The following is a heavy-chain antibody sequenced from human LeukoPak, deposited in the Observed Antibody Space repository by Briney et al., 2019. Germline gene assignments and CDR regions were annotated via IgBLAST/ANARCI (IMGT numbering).Heavy chain of an antibody. V-gene: IGHV1-69*05. CDR2: IIPIFGTA. CDR3: ARGGGGNSVGY. D-gene: IGHD4-23*01. J-gene: IGHJ4*02. CDR1: GGTFSSYA. Sequence: ASVKVSCKASGGTFSSYAISWVRQAPGQGLEWMGGIIPIFGTANYAQKFQGRVTITTDEPTSTAYMELSSLRSEDTAVYYCARGGGGNSVGYWGQGTLVTVSS.